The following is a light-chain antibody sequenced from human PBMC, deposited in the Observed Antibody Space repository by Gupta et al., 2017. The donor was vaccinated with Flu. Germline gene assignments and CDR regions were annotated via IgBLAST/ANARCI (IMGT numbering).Light chain of an antibody. V-gene: IGLV2-14*01. J-gene: IGLJ3*02. CDR1: SSDVGGYNY. Sequence: QSALTQPASVSGSPGQSITISCTGTSSDVGGYNYVSWYQQHPGKAPKLMIYEVSNRPSGVSNRFSGSKSGNTDSLTISGLQAEDEAYYYCSSYTSSSTWVFGGGTKLTVL. CDR2: EVS. CDR3: SSYTSSSTWV.